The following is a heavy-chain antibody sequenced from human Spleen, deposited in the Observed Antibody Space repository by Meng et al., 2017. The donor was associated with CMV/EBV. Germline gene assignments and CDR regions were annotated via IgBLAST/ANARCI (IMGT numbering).Heavy chain of an antibody. Sequence: GESLKISCAASRFIFSDYSMTWIRQAPGKGLEWVSSISSSSSDIYYADSVKGRFTISRHNAKNSLFLQMNSLRAEDTAIYYCARDHGGSSWYYNWFDPWGQGTLLTAPS. J-gene: IGHJ5*02. CDR1: RFIFSDYS. CDR3: ARDHGGSSWYYNWFDP. D-gene: IGHD6-13*01. CDR2: ISSSSSDI. V-gene: IGHV3-21*01.